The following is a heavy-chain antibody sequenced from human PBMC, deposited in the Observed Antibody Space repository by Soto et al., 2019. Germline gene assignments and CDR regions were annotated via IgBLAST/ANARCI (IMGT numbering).Heavy chain of an antibody. CDR2: IVVGSGNT. CDR3: AADLITMVRGVSYYGMDV. D-gene: IGHD3-10*01. J-gene: IGHJ6*02. CDR1: GFTFTSSA. Sequence: GASVKVSCKASGFTFTSSAVQWVREARGQRLEWIGWIVVGSGNTNYAQKLQERVTITRDMSTSTAYMELSSLRSEDTAVYYCAADLITMVRGVSYYGMDVWGQGTTVTVSS. V-gene: IGHV1-58*01.